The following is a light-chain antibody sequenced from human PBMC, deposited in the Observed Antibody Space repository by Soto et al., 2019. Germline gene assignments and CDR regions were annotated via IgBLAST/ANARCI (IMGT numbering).Light chain of an antibody. CDR1: SSNIGAGYD. CDR3: QSYDSSLISYV. J-gene: IGLJ1*01. Sequence: QSVLTQPPSVSGAPGQRVTISCTGSSSNIGAGYDVHWYQQLPGTAPKLLIYGNSNRPSGVPDRFSGSKSGTSASLAITGLQAEDEADYYCQSYDSSLISYVFGTGTKGTVL. V-gene: IGLV1-40*01. CDR2: GNS.